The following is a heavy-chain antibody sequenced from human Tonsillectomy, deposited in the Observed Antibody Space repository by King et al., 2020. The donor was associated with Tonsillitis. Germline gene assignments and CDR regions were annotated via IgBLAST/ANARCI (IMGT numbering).Heavy chain of an antibody. CDR3: AKTDRATVIHFDY. CDR1: GFTFSAYD. J-gene: IGHJ4*02. CDR2: TRYDGNDK. D-gene: IGHD4-17*01. V-gene: IGHV3-30*02. Sequence: QLVKSGGGVVQPGGSLRLSCAASGFTFSAYDMHWVRQAPGKGLEWVAFTRYDGNDKYYADSVKGRFTVSRDNSKNTLYLQMNSLRAEDTAVYYCAKTDRATVIHFDYWGQGTLVTCSS.